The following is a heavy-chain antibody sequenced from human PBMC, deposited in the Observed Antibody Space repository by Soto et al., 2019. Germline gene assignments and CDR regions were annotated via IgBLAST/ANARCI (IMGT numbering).Heavy chain of an antibody. J-gene: IGHJ4*02. Sequence: QVHLVQSGAEVKKPGASVKVSCKGSGYAFTTYGTTWVRQAPGQGLQWMGWMSAHNGNTNYAQKLQGRVTVTRDTSTRRAYVQLRGGRSDERPVYECARGRYGDYWGQGALVTVSS. D-gene: IGHD1-1*01. CDR2: MSAHNGNT. CDR3: ARGRYGDY. CDR1: GYAFTTYG. V-gene: IGHV1-18*01.